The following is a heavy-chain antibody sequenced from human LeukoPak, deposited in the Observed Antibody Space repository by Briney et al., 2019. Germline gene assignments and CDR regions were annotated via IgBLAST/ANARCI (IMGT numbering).Heavy chain of an antibody. V-gene: IGHV4-59*02. CDR3: ARLKRSPAWHFDY. Sequence: SQTLSLTCTVSGGSVFDYFWTWIRQPPGKGLEWIGDMSHTGSTNYNPSLTSRVTTSVDTSKHQFSLTLKSVTAADTAVYYCARLKRSPAWHFDYWGQGILVAVSS. CDR2: MSHTGST. J-gene: IGHJ4*02. D-gene: IGHD3-10*01. CDR1: GGSVFDYF.